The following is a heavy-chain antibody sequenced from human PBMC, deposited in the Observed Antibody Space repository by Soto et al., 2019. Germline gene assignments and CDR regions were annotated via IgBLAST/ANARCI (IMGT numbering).Heavy chain of an antibody. Sequence: QITLKESGPTLVRPTQTLTLTCTFSGFSLTTSGLGVGWIRQPPGKALEWLALIYWDDDKRYRPSLKSRLTITKDTSKNQVVLTMINMDPVDTATYYCAHRRVPGYCSTCICPTDAFDIWGQGTMVTVSS. V-gene: IGHV2-5*02. CDR1: GFSLTTSGLG. CDR2: IYWDDDK. CDR3: AHRRVPGYCSTCICPTDAFDI. D-gene: IGHD2-15*01. J-gene: IGHJ3*02.